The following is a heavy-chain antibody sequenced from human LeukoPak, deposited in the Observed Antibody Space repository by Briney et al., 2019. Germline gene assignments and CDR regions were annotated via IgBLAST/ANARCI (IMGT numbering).Heavy chain of an antibody. D-gene: IGHD5-18*01. CDR1: GYSISSGYY. J-gene: IGHJ4*02. V-gene: IGHV4-38-2*02. CDR2: IYHSGST. CDR3: ARDGYSYGISLDY. Sequence: SETLSLTCAVSGYSISSGYYWGWIRQPPGKGLEWIGSIYHSGSTYYNPSLKSRVTISVDTSKNQFSLKLSSVTAADTAVYYCARDGYSYGISLDYWGQGTLVTVSS.